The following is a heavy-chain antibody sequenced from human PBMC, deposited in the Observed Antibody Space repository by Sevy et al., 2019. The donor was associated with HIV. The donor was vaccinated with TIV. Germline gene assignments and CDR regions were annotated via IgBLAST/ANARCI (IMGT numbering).Heavy chain of an antibody. V-gene: IGHV3-49*03. CDR2: ITRNSYEAYGGAT. CDR1: GFTFDDYA. Sequence: GGSLRLSCTTSGFTFDDYAMSWFRQAPGKGLEWVAFITRNSYEAYGGATDYGASVKGSFIISRDDSKSIAYLQMNSLKTEDTGVYYCTRGLATADTPEYYFDYWGQGTLVTVSS. D-gene: IGHD5-12*01. J-gene: IGHJ4*02. CDR3: TRGLATADTPEYYFDY.